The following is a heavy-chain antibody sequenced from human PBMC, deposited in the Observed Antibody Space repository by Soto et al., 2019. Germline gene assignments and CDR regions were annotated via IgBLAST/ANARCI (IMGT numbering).Heavy chain of an antibody. D-gene: IGHD4-17*01. V-gene: IGHV2-5*02. J-gene: IGHJ6*02. CDR3: ARLTMVAHYSMEV. Sequence: QITLKESGPTLVNPTQTLTLTCALSGFSVNTSGVGVGWIRQPPGKALEWLALIYWDDDKRYSPSLKSRLTLTTDTSTKQGVLTMVNLDPVDTPTYYCARLTMVAHYSMEVWGQGTTVTVSS. CDR1: GFSVNTSGVG. CDR2: IYWDDDK.